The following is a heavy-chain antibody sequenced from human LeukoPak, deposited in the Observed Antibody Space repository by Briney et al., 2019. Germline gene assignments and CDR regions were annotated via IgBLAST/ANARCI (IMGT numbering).Heavy chain of an antibody. D-gene: IGHD6-13*01. CDR3: ARDIAGRTFDL. CDR1: GGSISSYY. CDR2: IYYSGST. J-gene: IGHJ2*01. Sequence: SETLSLTCTVSGGSISSYYWSRIRQPPGKGLEWIGYIYYSGSTNYNPSLKSRVTISVDTSKNQFSLKLSSVTAADTAVYYCARDIAGRTFDLWGRGTLVTVSS. V-gene: IGHV4-59*01.